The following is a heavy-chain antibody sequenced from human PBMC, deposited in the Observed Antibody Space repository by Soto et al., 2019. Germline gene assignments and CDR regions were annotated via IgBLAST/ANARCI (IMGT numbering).Heavy chain of an antibody. CDR3: AHLTTGGFYFDH. V-gene: IGHV2-5*02. CDR2: IYWDDGK. D-gene: IGHD4-17*01. Sequence: QITLKESGPTLVKPTQTLTLTCTFSGFSLRTSGVGVGWIRQPPGKALEWLALIYWDDGKRYSPSLKSRLTITNDTSKNQVVLRMTNLDPVDTATYYCAHLTTGGFYFDHWGQGTLVTVSS. J-gene: IGHJ4*02. CDR1: GFSLRTSGVG.